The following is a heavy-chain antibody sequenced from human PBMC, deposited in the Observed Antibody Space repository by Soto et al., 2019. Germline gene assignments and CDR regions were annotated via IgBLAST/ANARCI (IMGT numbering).Heavy chain of an antibody. D-gene: IGHD6-13*01. V-gene: IGHV3-7*01. CDR2: VNKDGSEI. Sequence: GGSLRLSCAASGFTFSNYAMSWVRQAPGKGLEWVANVNKDGSEIYYADSVKGRSTISRDNAKNSLYLQMNSLRVGDTAVYYCVRAIAATGAFWGQGTRVTVSS. J-gene: IGHJ4*02. CDR1: GFTFSNYA. CDR3: VRAIAATGAF.